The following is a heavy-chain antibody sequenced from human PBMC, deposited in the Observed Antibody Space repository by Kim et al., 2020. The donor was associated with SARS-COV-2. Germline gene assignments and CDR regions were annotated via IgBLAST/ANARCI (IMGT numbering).Heavy chain of an antibody. J-gene: IGHJ4*02. Sequence: RYTISRDNSKNTLYLQMNSLRAEDTAVYYCAKDRGIVVVPAAIHLLLFDYWGQGTLVTVSS. D-gene: IGHD2-2*02. V-gene: IGHV3-23*01. CDR3: AKDRGIVVVPAAIHLLLFDY.